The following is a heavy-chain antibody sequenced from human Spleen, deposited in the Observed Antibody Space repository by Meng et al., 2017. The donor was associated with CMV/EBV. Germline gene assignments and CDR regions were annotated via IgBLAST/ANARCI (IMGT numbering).Heavy chain of an antibody. CDR1: GFTFRTYI. Sequence: GGSLRLSGAASGFTFRTYIMTWVRHAPGKGLEWVSSISGSGVSTDYADSVKGRFTISRDNSKNTLYLQMNSLRAEDTAVFYCAIEHYYDRSGYSHNFDYWGRGTLVTVSS. CDR2: ISGSGVST. V-gene: IGHV3-23*01. CDR3: AIEHYYDRSGYSHNFDY. D-gene: IGHD3-22*01. J-gene: IGHJ4*02.